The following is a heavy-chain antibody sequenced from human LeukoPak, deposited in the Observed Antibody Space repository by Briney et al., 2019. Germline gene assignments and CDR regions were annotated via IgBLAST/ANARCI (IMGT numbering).Heavy chain of an antibody. V-gene: IGHV4-4*07. Sequence: PSETLSLTCTVSGGSISSYYWSWIRQPAGQGLEWIGRIYSSGSTNYNPSLKSRVTMSVDTSKNQFSLKLSSVTAADTAVYYCARDLLVIPYYYYYYMDVWGKGTMVTVSS. CDR1: GGSISSYY. CDR2: IYSSGST. D-gene: IGHD3-9*01. J-gene: IGHJ6*03. CDR3: ARDLLVIPYYYYYYMDV.